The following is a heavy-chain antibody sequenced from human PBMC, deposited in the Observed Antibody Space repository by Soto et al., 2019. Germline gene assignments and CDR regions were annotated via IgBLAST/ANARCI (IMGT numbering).Heavy chain of an antibody. CDR2: INPSGGST. V-gene: IGHV1-46*01. Sequence: GASVKVSCKASGYTFTSYYMHWVRQAPGQGLEWMGIINPSGGSTSYAQKFQGRVTMTRDTSTSTVYMELSSLRSEDTAVYYCARDGRYYYDSSGYYGGPGRWFDPWGQGTLVTVSS. CDR3: ARDGRYYYDSSGYYGGPGRWFDP. D-gene: IGHD3-22*01. J-gene: IGHJ5*02. CDR1: GYTFTSYY.